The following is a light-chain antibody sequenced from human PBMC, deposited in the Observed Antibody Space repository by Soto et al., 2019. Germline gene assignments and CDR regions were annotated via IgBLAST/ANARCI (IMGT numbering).Light chain of an antibody. CDR2: GAS. CDR3: QHYNNWWG. CDR1: QSVRSN. Sequence: EIVMTQSPATLSVSPGERVTLSCRASQSVRSNLAWYQQKPGQVPRVLIYGASTRAIGIPDRFSGSGSGTEFTLTISSLQSEDCAFYYWQHYNNWWGFGGGPKVQLK. J-gene: IGKJ4*01. V-gene: IGKV3-15*01.